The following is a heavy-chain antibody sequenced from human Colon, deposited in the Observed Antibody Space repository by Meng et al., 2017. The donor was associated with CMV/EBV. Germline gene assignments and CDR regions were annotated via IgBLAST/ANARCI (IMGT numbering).Heavy chain of an antibody. D-gene: IGHD2-2*01. V-gene: IGHV2-5*02. CDR3: AHKSLPAAFFDY. CDR1: GFSLNTYEVG. Sequence: QFTLKASSLTLVKTPQPLTRSLTFSGFSLNTYEVGVGWFRQPPGKAPEWLALIYWDDDKRYRSSLGNRLTLTHDASKNQVVLTMTDMDPVDTATYYCAHKSLPAAFFDYWSQGTLVTVSS. CDR2: IYWDDDK. J-gene: IGHJ4*02.